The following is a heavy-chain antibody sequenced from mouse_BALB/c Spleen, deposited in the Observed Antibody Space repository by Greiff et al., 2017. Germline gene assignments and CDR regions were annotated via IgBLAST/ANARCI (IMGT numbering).Heavy chain of an antibody. CDR2: IDPANGNT. J-gene: IGHJ3*01. CDR3: ARSYYGCSSRFAY. V-gene: IGHV14-3*02. CDR1: GFNIKDTY. Sequence: EVQRVESGAELVKPGASVKLSCTASGFNIKDTYMHWVKQRPEQGLEWIGRIDPANGNTKYDPKFQGKATITADTSSNTAYLQLSSLTSEDTAVYYCARSYYGCSSRFAYWGQGTLVTVSA. D-gene: IGHD1-1*01.